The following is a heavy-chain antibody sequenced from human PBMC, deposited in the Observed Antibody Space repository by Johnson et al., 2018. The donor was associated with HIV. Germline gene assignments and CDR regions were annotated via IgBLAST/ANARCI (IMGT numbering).Heavy chain of an antibody. J-gene: IGHJ3*02. D-gene: IGHD4-17*01. CDR2: ISYDGSNK. V-gene: IGHV3-30*14. Sequence: GKGLEWVAVISYDGSNKYYADSVKGRFTISRDNSKNTLYLQMGNLRADDMAVYYCAREETTAPAAFDIWGQGTMVTVSS. CDR3: AREETTAPAAFDI.